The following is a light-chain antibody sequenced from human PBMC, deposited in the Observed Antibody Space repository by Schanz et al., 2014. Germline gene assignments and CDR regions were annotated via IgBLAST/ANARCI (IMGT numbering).Light chain of an antibody. Sequence: QSALTQPPSASGSPGQSVTFSCTGTSSDVGGYNYVSWYQQHPGKAPKLMIYEVSKRPSGVPDRFSGSKSGTSASLAISGLQSDDEADYYCAAWDGSLIGYVFGTGTKLTVL. CDR2: EVS. V-gene: IGLV2-8*01. J-gene: IGLJ1*01. CDR3: AAWDGSLIGYV. CDR1: SSDVGGYNY.